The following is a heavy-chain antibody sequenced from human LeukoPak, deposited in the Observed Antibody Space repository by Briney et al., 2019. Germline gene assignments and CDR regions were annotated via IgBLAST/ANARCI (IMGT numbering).Heavy chain of an antibody. Sequence: GGSLRLSCAASGFTFSSFSMDWVRQAPGKGLEWISYITSSSSSTYYADSVKGRFTISRDNAKNSLYLQMNSLRAEDTAVYYCARVIGSYGDSAYWGQGTLVTVSS. CDR3: ARVIGSYGDSAY. D-gene: IGHD4-17*01. CDR1: GFTFSSFS. CDR2: ITSSSSST. J-gene: IGHJ4*02. V-gene: IGHV3-21*03.